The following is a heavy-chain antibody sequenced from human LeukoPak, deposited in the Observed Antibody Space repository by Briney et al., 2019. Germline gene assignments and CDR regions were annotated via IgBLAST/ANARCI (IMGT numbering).Heavy chain of an antibody. J-gene: IGHJ4*02. V-gene: IGHV3-53*01. CDR3: ASRRDYGINC. D-gene: IGHD4-17*01. CDR1: GFTVSSND. Sequence: GGSLRLSCAASGFTVSSNDMSWVRQAPGKGLEWVSVIYSGGSTYYADSVKGRFTISRDNSKNTLYLQMNSLRAEGTAVYYCASRRDYGINCWGQGTLVTVSS. CDR2: IYSGGST.